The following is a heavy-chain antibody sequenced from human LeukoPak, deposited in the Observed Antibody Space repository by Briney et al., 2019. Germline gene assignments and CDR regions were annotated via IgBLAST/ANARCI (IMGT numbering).Heavy chain of an antibody. J-gene: IGHJ4*02. CDR3: ARDETTVTSIDY. CDR1: GFTFSDYY. Sequence: GGSLRLSCAASGFTFSDYYMSWIRQDPGKGLEWVSYISSSGSTIYYADSVKGRFTISRDNAKNSLYLQMNSLRAEDTAVYYCARDETTVTSIDYWGQGTLVTVSS. V-gene: IGHV3-11*04. D-gene: IGHD4-17*01. CDR2: ISSSGSTI.